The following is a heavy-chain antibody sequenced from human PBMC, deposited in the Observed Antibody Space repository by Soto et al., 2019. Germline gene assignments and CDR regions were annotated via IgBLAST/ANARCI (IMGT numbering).Heavy chain of an antibody. Sequence: SETLSLTCTVSGGSISNSYWSWIRQSPEKGLEWIGYIYSSGSTNYNPSLKSRVTISVDTSKNQFSLKLSSVTAADTAVYYCARHVGNSLPDDWGKGTLVTVAS. D-gene: IGHD5-18*01. CDR1: GGSISNSY. J-gene: IGHJ4*02. CDR2: IYSSGST. V-gene: IGHV4-59*08. CDR3: ARHVGNSLPDD.